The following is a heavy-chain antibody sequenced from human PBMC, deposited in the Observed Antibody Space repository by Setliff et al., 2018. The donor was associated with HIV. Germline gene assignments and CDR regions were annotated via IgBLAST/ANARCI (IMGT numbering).Heavy chain of an antibody. Sequence: ASVKVSCKASGYTFSDYYMHWVRQAPGQGLEWRGWINPNSGVTNYAQQFQGRFNMTRDTSISTTYRELSRLRSYDTAVYYCARDPGYKSTWYGVFDIWGQGTMVTVSS. CDR3: ARDPGYKSTWYGVFDI. CDR2: INPNSGVT. V-gene: IGHV1-2*02. CDR1: GYTFSDYY. D-gene: IGHD6-13*01. J-gene: IGHJ3*02.